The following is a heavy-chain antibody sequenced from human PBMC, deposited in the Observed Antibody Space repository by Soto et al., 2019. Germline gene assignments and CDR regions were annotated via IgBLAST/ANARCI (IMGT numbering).Heavy chain of an antibody. CDR2: ISSNGGST. V-gene: IGHV3-64D*08. CDR1: GFTFSSYA. CDR3: GKYLTMIAAPRAFDI. J-gene: IGHJ3*02. D-gene: IGHD3-22*01. Sequence: GGSLRLSCSASGFTFSSYAMHWVRQAPGKGLEYVSAISSNGGSTYYADSVKGRFTISRDNSKNTLYLQMSSLRAEDTAVYYCGKYLTMIAAPRAFDIWGQGKMVTVS.